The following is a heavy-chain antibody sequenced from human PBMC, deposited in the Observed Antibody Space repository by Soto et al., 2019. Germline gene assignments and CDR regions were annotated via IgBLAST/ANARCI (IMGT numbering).Heavy chain of an antibody. Sequence: NPGGSLRLSCAASGFTFTRYSMSWVRQAPGKGLEWVSSISSTTNYIYYGDSMKGRFTISRDNGKNSLYLEMHSLRAEDTAVYYCARESEDLTSNFDYWGQGTLVTVS. CDR2: ISSTTNYI. CDR1: GFTFTRYS. CDR3: ARESEDLTSNFDY. V-gene: IGHV3-21*06. J-gene: IGHJ4*02.